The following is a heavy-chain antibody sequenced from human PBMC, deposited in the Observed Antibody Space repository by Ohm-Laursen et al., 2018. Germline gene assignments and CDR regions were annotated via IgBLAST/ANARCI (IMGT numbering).Heavy chain of an antibody. Sequence: SLRLSCAASEFTFSSYEMTWVRQAPGKGLEWVSYISGSGETIYYADSVKGRFTISRDNAKNSLYLQMNSLRAEDTAIYYCTRDRTNYFDYWGQGTLVSVSS. CDR3: TRDRTNYFDY. J-gene: IGHJ4*02. CDR2: ISGSGETI. V-gene: IGHV3-48*03. CDR1: EFTFSSYE.